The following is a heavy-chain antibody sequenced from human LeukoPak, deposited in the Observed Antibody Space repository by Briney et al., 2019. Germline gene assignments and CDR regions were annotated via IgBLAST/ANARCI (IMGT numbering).Heavy chain of an antibody. V-gene: IGHV1-2*02. CDR2: IDPNSGGT. J-gene: IGHJ4*02. D-gene: IGHD6-19*01. CDR1: GYTFTRYG. CDR3: ARDKSGSSGWYSYFDY. Sequence: ASVKVSCKASGYTFTRYGITWMRQAPGQGLEWMGWIDPNSGGTNYAQKFRGRVTMTRDTSISTAYMELSRLRSDDTAVYYCARDKSGSSGWYSYFDYWGQGTLVTVSS.